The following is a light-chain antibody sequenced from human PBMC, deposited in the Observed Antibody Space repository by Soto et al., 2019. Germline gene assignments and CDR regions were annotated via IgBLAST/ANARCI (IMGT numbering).Light chain of an antibody. CDR2: VTS. J-gene: IGKJ1*01. Sequence: DIQMTQSPSSLSASVGDRVTIACRASQSISTSFNWYHQKPGRAPNVLIYVTSTLQRGVPSRFSGSGSGTEFTLTISSLQPDDFGTYYCQHYYSYWWTFGPGTKVEIK. V-gene: IGKV1-39*01. CDR1: QSISTS. CDR3: QHYYSYWWT.